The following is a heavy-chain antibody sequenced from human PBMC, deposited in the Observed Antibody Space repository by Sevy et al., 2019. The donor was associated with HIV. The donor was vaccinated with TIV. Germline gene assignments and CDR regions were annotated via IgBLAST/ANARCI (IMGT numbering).Heavy chain of an antibody. D-gene: IGHD3-22*01. CDR2: IWYDGSHK. V-gene: IGHV3-33*01. CDR1: GFTFCSYG. CDR3: AREKEYYYDSSGYYYCDY. Sequence: GGSLRLSCTASGFTFCSYGMHWVRQAPGKGLEWVAVIWYDGSHKYYADSVKGRFTISRANSKNTLYLQMNSLRAEDTAVYYCAREKEYYYDSSGYYYCDYWGQGTLVTVSS. J-gene: IGHJ4*02.